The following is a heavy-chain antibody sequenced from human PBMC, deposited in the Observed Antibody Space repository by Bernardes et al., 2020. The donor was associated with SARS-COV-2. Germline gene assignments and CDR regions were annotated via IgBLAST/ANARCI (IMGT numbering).Heavy chain of an antibody. CDR3: ARAGTSGYRYGS. J-gene: IGHJ5*02. CDR2: IYYSGST. Sequence: ETLSLTCTVSGGSISSYYWSWIRQPPGKGLEWIGYIYYSGSTNYNPSLKSRVTISVDTSKNQFSLNLSSVTAADTAVYYCARAGTSGYRYGSWGQGTLVTVSS. CDR1: GGSISSYY. V-gene: IGHV4-59*01. D-gene: IGHD5-18*01.